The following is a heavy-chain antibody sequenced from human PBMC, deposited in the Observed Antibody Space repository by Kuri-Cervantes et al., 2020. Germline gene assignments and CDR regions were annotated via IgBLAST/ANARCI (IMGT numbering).Heavy chain of an antibody. Sequence: ASVKVSCKASGYTFTTYAVHWVRQAPGQRLEWMGWINAGNGNTKYSQKFQGRVTITRDTSASRAYMELSSLRSEDTAVYFCARQRDSLYYYGLDVWGQGTTVTVSS. D-gene: IGHD6-25*01. CDR3: ARQRDSLYYYGLDV. J-gene: IGHJ6*02. V-gene: IGHV1-3*01. CDR1: GYTFTTYA. CDR2: INAGNGNT.